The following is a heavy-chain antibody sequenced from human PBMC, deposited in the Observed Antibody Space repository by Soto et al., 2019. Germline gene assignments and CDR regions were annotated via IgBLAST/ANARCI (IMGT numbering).Heavy chain of an antibody. D-gene: IGHD6-25*01. J-gene: IGHJ4*02. CDR2: ISYDGSNK. CDR1: GFTFSSYA. CDR3: ARAGGD. V-gene: IGHV3-30-3*01. Sequence: QVQLVESGGGVVQPGRSLRLSCAASGFTFSSYAMHWVRQAPGKGLEWVAVISYDGSNKYYADSVKGRFTISRDNSKNSLYLKMNSLRAEDTAEYYCARAGGDWGQGTLVTVSS.